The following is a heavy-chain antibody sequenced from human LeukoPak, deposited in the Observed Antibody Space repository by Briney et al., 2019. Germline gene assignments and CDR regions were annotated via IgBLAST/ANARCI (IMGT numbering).Heavy chain of an antibody. Sequence: GGSLRLSCAASGFTFSRYWMSWVRQAPGKGLEWVALISYDGGDKYYAESMKGRITISRDNAENTLYLQMNNLRPDDTAFYFCVKEGVEYSYSYGDYWGQGTLVTVSS. V-gene: IGHV3-30*18. CDR3: VKEGVEYSYSYGDY. CDR1: GFTFSRYW. CDR2: ISYDGGDK. D-gene: IGHD3-16*01. J-gene: IGHJ4*02.